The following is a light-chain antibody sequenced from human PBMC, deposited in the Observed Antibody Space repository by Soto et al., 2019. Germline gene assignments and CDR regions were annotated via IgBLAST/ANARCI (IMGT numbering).Light chain of an antibody. V-gene: IGKV3-20*01. CDR2: GTS. CDR3: QQYGSSPWT. J-gene: IGKJ1*01. Sequence: EIVLTQSPGTLSLSPGERATLSCRASQSVRSSFLAWYQQKPGQAPRLLIYGTSSRATGIPDRFSGSGSGTDFTLTISRLETEDFAVYFCQQYGSSPWTFGQGNKVDIK. CDR1: QSVRSSF.